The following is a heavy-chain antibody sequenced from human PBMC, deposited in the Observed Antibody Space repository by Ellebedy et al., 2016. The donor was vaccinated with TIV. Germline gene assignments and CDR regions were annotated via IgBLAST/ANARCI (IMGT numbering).Heavy chain of an antibody. CDR2: INHRGST. CDR1: GGSFSGYY. Sequence: MPSETLSLTCAVYGGSFSGYYWSWIRQPPGKGLEWIGEINHRGSTNYNPSPKSRVTISVDTSNNQFSLNLSSVTAADTAVYYFARRGSFDWLAHDPWGQGTLVTVSS. J-gene: IGHJ5*02. V-gene: IGHV4-34*01. CDR3: ARRGSFDWLAHDP. D-gene: IGHD3-9*01.